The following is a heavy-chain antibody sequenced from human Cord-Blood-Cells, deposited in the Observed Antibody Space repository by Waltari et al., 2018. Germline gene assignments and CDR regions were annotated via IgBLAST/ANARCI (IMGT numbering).Heavy chain of an antibody. J-gene: IGHJ4*02. CDR3: ARSFVTGDPPAFDY. CDR1: GYTFTGYY. D-gene: IGHD7-27*01. Sequence: QVQLVQSGAEVKKPGASVKVSCKASGYTFTGYYMHWVRQAPGQGLEWRGGINHNSGGTTYAQKVQGRVTMNRDTSISTAYMELSRLGSDDTAVYYCARSFVTGDPPAFDYWGQGTLVTVSS. CDR2: INHNSGGT. V-gene: IGHV1-2*02.